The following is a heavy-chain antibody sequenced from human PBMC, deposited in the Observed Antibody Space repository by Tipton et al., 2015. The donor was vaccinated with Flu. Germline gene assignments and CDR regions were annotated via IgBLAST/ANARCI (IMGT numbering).Heavy chain of an antibody. D-gene: IGHD3-22*01. J-gene: IGHJ4*02. CDR3: ATDIVSDSSNWEYIDN. CDR2: ISLDGGST. Sequence: SLRLSCAASGFTFDRYRMHWVRLLPGKGLGWVSLISLDGGSTHYADSVMGRFTISRDNYENSLFLQMTSLTPEVSGVYYCATDIVSDSSNWEYIDNWCQGTLVPVSS. CDR1: GFTFDRYR. V-gene: IGHV3-43*01.